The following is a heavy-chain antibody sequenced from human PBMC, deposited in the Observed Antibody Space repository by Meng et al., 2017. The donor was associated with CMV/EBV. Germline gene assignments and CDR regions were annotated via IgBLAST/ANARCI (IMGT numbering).Heavy chain of an antibody. V-gene: IGHV1-69*05. CDR3: ARGYDFWSGPTRTYYYYGMDV. CDR2: IIPIFGTA. D-gene: IGHD3-3*01. Sequence: SVKVSCKASGGTFSSYAISWVRQAPGQGREWMGGIIPIFGTANYAQKFQGRVAITTDESTSTAYMELSSLRSEDTAVYYCARGYDFWSGPTRTYYYYGMDVWGQGTTVTVSS. CDR1: GGTFSSYA. J-gene: IGHJ6*02.